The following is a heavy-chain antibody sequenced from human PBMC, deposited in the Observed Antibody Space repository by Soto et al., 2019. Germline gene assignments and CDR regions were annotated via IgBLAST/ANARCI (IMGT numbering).Heavy chain of an antibody. J-gene: IGHJ4*02. Sequence: QDHLAQSGAEVKKPGSSVTVSCKASGGTFTSYGISWVRQAPGQGLDWMGVIIPLYGTVNNAQKFQGRVPITADKSTSTAYMDLSSLRSDDTDVYYCARVRVIRGVIPSHFGLWGQGTLVTVSS. D-gene: IGHD3-10*01. CDR2: IIPLYGTV. CDR1: GGTFTSYG. CDR3: ARVRVIRGVIPSHFGL. V-gene: IGHV1-69*06.